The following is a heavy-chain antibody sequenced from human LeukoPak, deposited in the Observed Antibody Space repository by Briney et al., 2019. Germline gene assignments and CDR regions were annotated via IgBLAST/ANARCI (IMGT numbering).Heavy chain of an antibody. CDR2: ISWNSNTI. J-gene: IGHJ4*02. D-gene: IGHD3-16*02. CDR1: GFTFDDYA. V-gene: IGHV3-9*01. Sequence: GGSLRLSCAASGFTFDDYAMHWVRQAPGKGLEWVSGISWNSNTIGYADPVKGRFTISRDNAKNSLYLQMNSLRAEDTAVYYCARWGVWGSHRPLDYWGQGALVTVSS. CDR3: ARWGVWGSHRPLDY.